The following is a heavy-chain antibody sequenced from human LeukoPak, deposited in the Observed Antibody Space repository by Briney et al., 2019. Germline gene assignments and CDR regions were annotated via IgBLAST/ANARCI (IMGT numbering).Heavy chain of an antibody. V-gene: IGHV1-3*01. Sequence: ASVKVSCKASGYTFTSYAMHWVRQAPGQRLEWMGWINAGNGNTKYSQKFQGRVTITRDTSASTAYMELSSLRSEDTAVYYCARGLHYDILTGYYPYFGYWGQGTLVTVSS. CDR2: INAGNGNT. D-gene: IGHD3-9*01. CDR1: GYTFTSYA. CDR3: ARGLHYDILTGYYPYFGY. J-gene: IGHJ4*02.